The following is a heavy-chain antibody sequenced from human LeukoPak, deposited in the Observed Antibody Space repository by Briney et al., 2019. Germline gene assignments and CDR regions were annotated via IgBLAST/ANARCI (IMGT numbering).Heavy chain of an antibody. D-gene: IGHD1-26*01. V-gene: IGHV3-30*18. CDR3: AKDRLFGSGLNGPHYYYGMDV. Sequence: QPGRSLRLSCAASDFSFSNYGMHWDRQAPGKGLEWVAVILYDGNNKHYAESVKGRFTISRDNSNNMLYLQMNSLRPEDTAVYYCAKDRLFGSGLNGPHYYYGMDVWGQGTTVTVSS. CDR1: DFSFSNYG. CDR2: ILYDGNNK. J-gene: IGHJ6*02.